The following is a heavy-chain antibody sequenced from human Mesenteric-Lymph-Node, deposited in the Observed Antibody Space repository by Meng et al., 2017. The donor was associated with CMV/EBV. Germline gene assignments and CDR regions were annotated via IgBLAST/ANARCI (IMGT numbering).Heavy chain of an antibody. CDR3: ARERVGATTYWFDP. CDR2: IYYSGST. Sequence: SETLSLTCTVSGGSISSYYWSWIRQPPGKGLEWIGYIYYSGSTNYNPSLKSRVTISVDTSKNQFSLKLNSVTAADTAVYYCARERVGATTYWFDPWGQGTLVTVSS. J-gene: IGHJ5*02. V-gene: IGHV4-59*01. CDR1: GGSISSYY. D-gene: IGHD1-26*01.